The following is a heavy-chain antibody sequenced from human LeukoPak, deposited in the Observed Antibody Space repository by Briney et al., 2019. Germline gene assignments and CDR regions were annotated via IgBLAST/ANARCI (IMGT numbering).Heavy chain of an antibody. V-gene: IGHV4-39*07. Sequence: SETLSLTCTVSGGSISTSSFYWGWIRQPPGKGLEWIGSMYYSGSTNYNPSLKSRVTISVDTSNNQFSLKLTSVTAADTAVYYCARGDCSSTICYSPMDVWGKGTTVTVSS. CDR1: GGSISTSSFY. D-gene: IGHD2-2*01. CDR2: MYYSGST. J-gene: IGHJ6*03. CDR3: ARGDCSSTICYSPMDV.